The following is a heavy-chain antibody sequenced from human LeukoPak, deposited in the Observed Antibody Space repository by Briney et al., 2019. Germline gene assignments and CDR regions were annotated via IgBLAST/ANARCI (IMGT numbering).Heavy chain of an antibody. CDR3: ARAITMIGIPVVAFDI. V-gene: IGHV3-74*01. Sequence: GGSLRLSCAASGFTFSSYWMHWVRQAPGKGLVWVSRINSDGSSTSYADSVKGRFTISRDNAKNTLYLQMNSLRAEDTAVYYCARAITMIGIPVVAFDIWGQGTMVTVSS. CDR2: INSDGSST. D-gene: IGHD3-22*01. CDR1: GFTFSSYW. J-gene: IGHJ3*02.